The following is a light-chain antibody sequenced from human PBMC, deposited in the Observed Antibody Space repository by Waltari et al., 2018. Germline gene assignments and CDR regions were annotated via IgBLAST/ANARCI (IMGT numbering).Light chain of an antibody. CDR1: ASDVGTYKG. Sequence: QSALTQPASVSGSPGQSVTISCTETASDVGTYKGVSWYQQHPGKAPKLTLSGGSSRFSGSKSGNTASLTISGLQAEDEAHYYCCSYAGSGPWVFGGGTKLTVL. CDR3: CSYAGSGPWV. CDR2: GG. V-gene: IGLV2-23*01. J-gene: IGLJ3*02.